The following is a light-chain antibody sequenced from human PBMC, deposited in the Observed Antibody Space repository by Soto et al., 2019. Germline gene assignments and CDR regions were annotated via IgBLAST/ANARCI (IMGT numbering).Light chain of an antibody. V-gene: IGKV3-20*01. CDR3: QQYGSSIT. J-gene: IGKJ5*01. Sequence: IVLTQSPGTLSLSPGARAPLSCRASQSVTSSYLAWYQQKPGQAPRLLIYGASSRATGIPDRFSGSGSGTDFTLTINRLEPEDFAVYYCQQYGSSITFGQGTRLEIK. CDR2: GAS. CDR1: QSVTSSY.